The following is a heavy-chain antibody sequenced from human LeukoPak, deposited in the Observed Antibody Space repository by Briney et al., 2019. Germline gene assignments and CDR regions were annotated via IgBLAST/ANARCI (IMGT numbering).Heavy chain of an antibody. J-gene: IGHJ4*02. Sequence: GGSLRLSCAASGFTFSSYAMSWVRQAPGKGLEWVAVIWYDGSNKYYADSVKGRFTISRDNSKNTLYLQMNSLRAEDTAVYYCAREYMGFDYWGQGTLVTVSS. D-gene: IGHD1-14*01. CDR2: IWYDGSNK. CDR3: AREYMGFDY. CDR1: GFTFSSYA. V-gene: IGHV3-33*08.